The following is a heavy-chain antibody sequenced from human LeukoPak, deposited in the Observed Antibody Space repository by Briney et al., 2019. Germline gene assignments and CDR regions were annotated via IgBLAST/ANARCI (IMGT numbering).Heavy chain of an antibody. J-gene: IGHJ4*02. Sequence: SETLSLTCTVSGGSISSGDYYWSWIRQPPGKGLEWIGEINHSGSTNYNPSLKSRVTISVDTSKNQFSLKLSSVTAADTAVYYCASSPGVGPIASLGYWGQGTLVTVSS. V-gene: IGHV4-39*07. D-gene: IGHD1-26*01. CDR2: INHSGST. CDR3: ASSPGVGPIASLGY. CDR1: GGSISSGDYY.